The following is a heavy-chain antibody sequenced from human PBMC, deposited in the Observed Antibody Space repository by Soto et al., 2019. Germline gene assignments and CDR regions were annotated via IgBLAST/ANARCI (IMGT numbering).Heavy chain of an antibody. CDR3: ARSRWFGELH. J-gene: IGHJ4*02. Sequence: QITLKESGPTLVKPTQTLTLTCSFSGFSLSTTGVGVGWIRQSPGKALEWLAIIYWDNDKRSSPSLKSRVTLTKDTSKNQVVLTVTHTDPVYTGIDYCARSRWFGELHWGQGALVTVSS. V-gene: IGHV2-5*02. D-gene: IGHD3-10*01. CDR1: GFSLSTTGVG. CDR2: IYWDNDK.